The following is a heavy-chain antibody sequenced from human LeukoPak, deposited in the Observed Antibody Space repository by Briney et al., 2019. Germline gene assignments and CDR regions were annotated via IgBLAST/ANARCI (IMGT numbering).Heavy chain of an antibody. CDR3: SRAVDLGGATYYYHYLYV. V-gene: IGHV1-18*01. Sequence: ASVKVSCKASGYTFTSYGISWVRQAPGQGLEWMGRISPYNGNPNYAQKLQGRVTMTTDTSTSTAYMELRSLRSDDTAVYYCSRAVDLGGATYYYHYLYVWGKAST. D-gene: IGHD1-26*01. J-gene: IGHJ6*03. CDR1: GYTFTSYG. CDR2: ISPYNGNP.